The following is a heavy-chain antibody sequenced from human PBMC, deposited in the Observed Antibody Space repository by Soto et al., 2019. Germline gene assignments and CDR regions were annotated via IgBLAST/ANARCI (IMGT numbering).Heavy chain of an antibody. CDR3: ARGDKYSGDY. V-gene: IGHV3-7*05. Sequence: EVQLVESGGGLVQPGGSLSLSCAASGFTFGGYWMSWVRQAPGKGLEWVANINQDGSETYYVDSVKGRFTISRDNAKNSLYLQMNSLRAEDMAVYYCARGDKYSGDYWGQGTLVTVSS. J-gene: IGHJ4*02. CDR1: GFTFGGYW. CDR2: INQDGSET. D-gene: IGHD5-18*01.